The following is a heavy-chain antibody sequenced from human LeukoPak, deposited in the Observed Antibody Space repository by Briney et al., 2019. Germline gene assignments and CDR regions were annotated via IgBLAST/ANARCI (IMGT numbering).Heavy chain of an antibody. CDR2: IYTSGST. J-gene: IGHJ4*02. CDR3: ARGPYSSSWYHYFDY. V-gene: IGHV4-4*09. D-gene: IGHD6-13*01. CDR1: GGSISSYY. Sequence: PSETLSLTCTVSGGSISSYYWSWIRQPPGKGLEWIGYIYTSGSTNYNPSLKSRVTMSVDTSKNQFSLKLSSVTAADTAVYYCARGPYSSSWYHYFDYWGQGTLVTVSS.